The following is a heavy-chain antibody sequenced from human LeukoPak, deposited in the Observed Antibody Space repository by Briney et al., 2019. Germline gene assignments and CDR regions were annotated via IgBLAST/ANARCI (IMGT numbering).Heavy chain of an antibody. J-gene: IGHJ6*02. Sequence: ASVKVSCKASGYTFTTYDINWVRQATGQGLEWMGWMDPNSANTGYAQKFQGRVTMTRNTSIRTAYMELSSLRSEDTAVYYCARTYYYDSADFRILYGMDVWGQGTTVTVSS. CDR3: ARTYYYDSADFRILYGMDV. V-gene: IGHV1-8*01. CDR1: GYTFTTYD. D-gene: IGHD3-22*01. CDR2: MDPNSANT.